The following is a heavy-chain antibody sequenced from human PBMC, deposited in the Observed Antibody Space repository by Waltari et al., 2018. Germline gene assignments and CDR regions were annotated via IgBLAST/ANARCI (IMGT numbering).Heavy chain of an antibody. CDR2: IYTSGST. CDR1: GGSITSGSYS. D-gene: IGHD6-25*01. Sequence: QVQLQESGPGLVKPSQTLSLTCTVSGGSITSGSYSWSWIRQPAGKGLEWIGRIYTSGSTNYSPSLKSRVTISVDTSKNQLSLKLSSVTAADTAVYYCVREGIYSSAKDARFDPWGQGTLVTVSS. J-gene: IGHJ5*02. V-gene: IGHV4-61*02. CDR3: VREGIYSSAKDARFDP.